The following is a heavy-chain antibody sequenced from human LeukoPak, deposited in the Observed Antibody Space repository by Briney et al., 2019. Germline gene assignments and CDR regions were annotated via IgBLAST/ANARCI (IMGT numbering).Heavy chain of an antibody. CDR2: ITSTSSTI. J-gene: IGHJ3*01. Sequence: GGSLRLSCTASGFTFNNYNMNWVRQAPGKGLEWVSYITSTSSTIYYADSVKGRFTISRDNARNSLYLQMNSLRAEDTAVYYCARAAHYYDSGGFLPEAFDVWGQGTMVTVSS. D-gene: IGHD3-22*01. V-gene: IGHV3-48*04. CDR3: ARAAHYYDSGGFLPEAFDV. CDR1: GFTFNNYN.